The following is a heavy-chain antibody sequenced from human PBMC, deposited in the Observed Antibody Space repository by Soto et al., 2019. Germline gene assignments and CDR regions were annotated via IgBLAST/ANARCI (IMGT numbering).Heavy chain of an antibody. CDR1: GGSLTNYY. CDR2: IQYSGYS. J-gene: IGHJ6*02. Sequence: QVQLQESGPGLVKPSETLSLTCTVSGGSLTNYYCSWFRQSPGKGLEWIGYIQYSGYSAYNLSLRRRVTMSMDTSKTQFSLMLESVTATDTAVYYCARPGFGTLHGLVDVWGQGTTVIVSS. D-gene: IGHD3-10*01. V-gene: IGHV4-59*08. CDR3: ARPGFGTLHGLVDV.